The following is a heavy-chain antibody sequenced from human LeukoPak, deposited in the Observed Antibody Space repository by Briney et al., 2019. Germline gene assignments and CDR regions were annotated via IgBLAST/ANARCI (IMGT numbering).Heavy chain of an antibody. J-gene: IGHJ4*02. D-gene: IGHD6-19*01. CDR3: AKGVGSSGWYLADY. V-gene: IGHV3-30*02. CDR1: GFTFRNYG. Sequence: GGSLRLSCAASGFTFRNYGIHWVRQAPGRGLEWVAFIRFDGSDKYYADSVRGRFTISRDNSENTLFLQMNSLRAEDTAVYYCAKGVGSSGWYLADYWAREPWSPSPQ. CDR2: IRFDGSDK.